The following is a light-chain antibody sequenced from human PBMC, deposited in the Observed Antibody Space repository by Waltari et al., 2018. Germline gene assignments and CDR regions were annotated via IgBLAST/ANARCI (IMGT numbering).Light chain of an antibody. CDR2: DAS. Sequence: DIQMTQSPSSLSASVGDRVTITCRASQSISSYLNWYQIKPGKTPKLLFYDASRLQSGVPSRLSGSGSGTDFTLTISSLQPDDFAIYHCQQSFSTPWTFGQGTNVEI. CDR3: QQSFSTPWT. V-gene: IGKV1-39*01. CDR1: QSISSY. J-gene: IGKJ1*01.